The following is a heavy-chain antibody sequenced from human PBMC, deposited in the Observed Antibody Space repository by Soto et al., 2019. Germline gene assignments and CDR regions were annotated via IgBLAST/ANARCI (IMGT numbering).Heavy chain of an antibody. D-gene: IGHD2-15*01. Sequence: EVQLLESGGGLVQPEGSLRLSCAASGFTFNSYAMGWVRQAPGKGLEWVSVISSGGSTYYADSVRGRFTISRDNSKDTLSLQMNSLRAEDTAVYYCAKRRGAGGHFDYWGQGALVTVSS. CDR2: ISSGGST. J-gene: IGHJ4*02. CDR3: AKRRGAGGHFDY. V-gene: IGHV3-23*01. CDR1: GFTFNSYA.